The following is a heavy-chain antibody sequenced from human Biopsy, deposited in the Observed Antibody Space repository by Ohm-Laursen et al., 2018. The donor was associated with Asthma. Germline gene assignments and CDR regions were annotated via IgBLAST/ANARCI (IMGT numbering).Heavy chain of an antibody. CDR3: ARGALTTVTTSRFDP. Sequence: GTLSLTCIVSGGSINNFYWSWIRQPPGKGLESIGHVYYSGSTNYNPSLKSRVTISVDTSKNQFSLKLSSVTAADTAVYYCARGALTTVTTSRFDPWGQGTLVTVSS. V-gene: IGHV4-59*01. D-gene: IGHD4-17*01. CDR1: GGSINNFY. J-gene: IGHJ5*02. CDR2: VYYSGST.